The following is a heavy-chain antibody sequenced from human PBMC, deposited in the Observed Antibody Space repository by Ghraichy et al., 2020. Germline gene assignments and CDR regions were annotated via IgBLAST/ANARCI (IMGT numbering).Heavy chain of an antibody. CDR1: GGSITSYY. CDR3: ASLYSGSAHFDY. V-gene: IGHV4-59*01. CDR2: IYYSEST. J-gene: IGHJ4*02. D-gene: IGHD1-26*01. Sequence: SETLSLTCTVSGGSITSYYWSWIRQPPGEGLEWIGYIYYSESTNYNPSLKSRVTISIDTSKNQFSLKLSSVTAADTAVYYCASLYSGSAHFDYWVQGTLVTVSS.